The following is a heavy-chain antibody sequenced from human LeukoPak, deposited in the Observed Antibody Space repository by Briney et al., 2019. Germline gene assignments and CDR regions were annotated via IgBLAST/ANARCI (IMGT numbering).Heavy chain of an antibody. CDR3: ASGGIYYGAAFDF. Sequence: PGRSLRLSCAASGFTFSSYAIHWVRQAPGKGLEWVSGINWNGGSTGYADSVKGRFTISRDNAKNSLYLQMNSLRAEDTALYYCASGGIYYGAAFDFWGQGTLVTVSS. J-gene: IGHJ4*02. V-gene: IGHV3-20*04. CDR2: INWNGGST. D-gene: IGHD1-26*01. CDR1: GFTFSSYA.